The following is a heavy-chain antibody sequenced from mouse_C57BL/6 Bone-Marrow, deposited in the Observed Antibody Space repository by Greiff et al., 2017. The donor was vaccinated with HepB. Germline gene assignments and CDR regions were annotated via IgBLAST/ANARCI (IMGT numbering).Heavy chain of an antibody. CDR3: ARGDYSNPDY. CDR1: GYTFTDYY. Sequence: EVQLQQSGPELVKPGASVKISCKASGYTFTDYYMNWVKQSHGKSLEWIGDINPNNGGTSYNQKFKGKATLTVDKSSSTAYMQLRSLTSEDSAVYYCARGDYSNPDYWGQGTTLTVSS. V-gene: IGHV1-26*01. CDR2: INPNNGGT. J-gene: IGHJ2*01. D-gene: IGHD2-5*01.